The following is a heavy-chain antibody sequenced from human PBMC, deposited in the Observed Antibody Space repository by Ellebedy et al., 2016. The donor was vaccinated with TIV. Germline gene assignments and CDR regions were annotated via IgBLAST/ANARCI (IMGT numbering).Heavy chain of an antibody. CDR1: GGSFSGYY. CDR3: ARCMVAYYYGPNWFDP. J-gene: IGHJ5*02. Sequence: SETLSLXCAVYGGSFSGYYWSWIRQPPGKGLEWIGEINHSGSTNYNPSLKSRVTISVDTSKNQFSLKLSSVTAADTAVYYCARCMVAYYYGPNWFDPWGQGTLVTVSS. CDR2: INHSGST. V-gene: IGHV4-34*01. D-gene: IGHD3-10*01.